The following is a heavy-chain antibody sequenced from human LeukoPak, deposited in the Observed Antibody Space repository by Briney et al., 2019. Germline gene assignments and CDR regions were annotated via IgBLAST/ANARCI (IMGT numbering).Heavy chain of an antibody. V-gene: IGHV1-18*04. CDR3: AREAYCSSTSCYSKEVDY. CDR2: ISAYNGNT. J-gene: IGHJ4*02. D-gene: IGHD2-2*01. Sequence: GASAKVSCKASGYTFTSYGISWVRQAPGQGLEWMGWISAYNGNTNYAQKLQGRVTMTTDTSTSTAYMELRSLRSDDTAVYYCAREAYCSSTSCYSKEVDYWGQGTLVTVSS. CDR1: GYTFTSYG.